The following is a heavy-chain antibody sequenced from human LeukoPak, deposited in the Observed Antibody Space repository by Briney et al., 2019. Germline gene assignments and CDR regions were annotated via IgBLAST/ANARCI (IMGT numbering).Heavy chain of an antibody. CDR3: AREIYDYVWGSYRLFDY. J-gene: IGHJ4*02. CDR1: GGTFSSYA. V-gene: IGHV1-69*13. CDR2: IIPIFGTA. Sequence: SVKVSCKASGGTFSSYAISWVRQAPGQGLEWMGGIIPIFGTANYAQKFQGRVTITADESTSTAYMELSSLRSEDTAVYYCAREIYDYVWGSYRLFDYWGQGTLVTVSS. D-gene: IGHD3-16*02.